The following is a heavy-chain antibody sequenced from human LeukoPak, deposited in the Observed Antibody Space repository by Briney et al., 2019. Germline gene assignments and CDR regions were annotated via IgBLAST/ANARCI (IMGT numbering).Heavy chain of an antibody. CDR2: FYYSGST. CDR1: GVSIRSGSYY. V-gene: IGHV4-39*01. D-gene: IGHD3-16*01. Sequence: SKTLSLTCTVSGVSIRSGSYYWGWIRQPPGKGLEWIGSFYYSGSTYYNPSLKSRVTISVDTSKNQFSLKLSSVTAADTALFNCARIREYYYNYMDVWGKGTTVTISS. CDR3: ARIREYYYNYMDV. J-gene: IGHJ6*03.